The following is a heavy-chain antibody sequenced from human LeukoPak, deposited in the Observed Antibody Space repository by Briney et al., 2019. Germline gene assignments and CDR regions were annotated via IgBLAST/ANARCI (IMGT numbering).Heavy chain of an antibody. CDR2: ISGSGGST. D-gene: IGHD4-17*01. V-gene: IGHV3-23*01. J-gene: IGHJ5*02. Sequence: GGSLRLSCAASRFTFSSRYAMSWVRQALGKGLGWVSAISGSGGSTYYADSVKGRFTISRDNSKNTLYLQMNSLRVEDTAVYYCAKASYDDRRTRGGGVNWFDPWGQGTLVTVSS. CDR3: AKASYDDRRTRGGGVNWFDP. CDR1: RFTFSSRYA.